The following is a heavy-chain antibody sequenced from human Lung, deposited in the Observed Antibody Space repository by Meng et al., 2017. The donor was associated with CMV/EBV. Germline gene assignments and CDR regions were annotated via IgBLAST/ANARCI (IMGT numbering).Heavy chain of an antibody. CDR2: IYSGDDST. CDR1: GFTFSTFA. J-gene: IGHJ6*02. D-gene: IGHD1-26*01. CDR3: AKGKWGGYYYYYGMDV. V-gene: IGHV3-23*03. Sequence: GGSLRLXXAASGFTFSTFAMSWVRQAPGKGLQWVSVIYSGDDSTHYADSVKGRFTISRDNSKNMLYLQMNSLRAEDSAVYFCAKGKWGGYYYYYGMDVWGRGTXVTVSS.